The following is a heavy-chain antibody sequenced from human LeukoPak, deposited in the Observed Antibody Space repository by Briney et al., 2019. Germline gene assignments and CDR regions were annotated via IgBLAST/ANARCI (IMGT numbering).Heavy chain of an antibody. Sequence: HTGGSLRLSCSASGFPFSSYAMHWVRQAPGKGLEYVSAINSNGGNTYHADSVKGRFTISRDNSKNTLYLQMSSLRAEDTAVYYCASGSSLDYWGQGTLVTVSS. CDR3: ASGSSLDY. V-gene: IGHV3-64D*06. CDR2: INSNGGNT. CDR1: GFPFSSYA. J-gene: IGHJ4*02. D-gene: IGHD1-26*01.